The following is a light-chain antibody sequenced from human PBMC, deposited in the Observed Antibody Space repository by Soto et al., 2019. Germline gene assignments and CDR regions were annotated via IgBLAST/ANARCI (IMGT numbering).Light chain of an antibody. CDR3: QQYATSPHP. V-gene: IGKV3-20*01. Sequence: EIVLTQSPVTLSLSPGESATLSCRASQSVSSSQVAWYQQKPGQAPRLLIYGASSRATGIPDRFSGVGSETDSTLTINRLEPEDFAVYYCQQYATSPHPFGQGTKLEIK. CDR1: QSVSSSQ. J-gene: IGKJ2*01. CDR2: GAS.